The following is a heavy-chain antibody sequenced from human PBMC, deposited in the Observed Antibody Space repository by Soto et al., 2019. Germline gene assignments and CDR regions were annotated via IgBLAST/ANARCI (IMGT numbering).Heavy chain of an antibody. CDR2: ISYDGFNE. CDR3: ARDPVVVVPAARGPPYGMDV. J-gene: IGHJ6*02. V-gene: IGHV3-30-3*01. D-gene: IGHD2-2*01. Sequence: GSLRLSCAASGFTFSTYTMHWVRQAPGKGLGWVAVISYDGFNEFYADSVKGRFTISRDNSKNTLSLQMNSLRVEDTAVYYCARDPVVVVPAARGPPYGMDVWGQGTTVTVSS. CDR1: GFTFSTYT.